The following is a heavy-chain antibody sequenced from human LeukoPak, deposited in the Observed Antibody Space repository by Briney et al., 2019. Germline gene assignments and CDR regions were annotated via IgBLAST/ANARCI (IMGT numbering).Heavy chain of an antibody. Sequence: SDTLSLTCAVSGYSISSSNWWGWIRQPPGKGLEWIGYIYYSGSTNYNPSLKSRVTMSVDTSKNQFSLKLSSVTALDTAVYYCARNGPLVGGREAFDIWGQGTMVTVSS. V-gene: IGHV4-28*06. D-gene: IGHD1-26*01. CDR1: GYSISSSNW. J-gene: IGHJ3*02. CDR3: ARNGPLVGGREAFDI. CDR2: IYYSGST.